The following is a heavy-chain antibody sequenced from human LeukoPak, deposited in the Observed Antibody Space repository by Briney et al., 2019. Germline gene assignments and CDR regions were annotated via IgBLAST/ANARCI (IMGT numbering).Heavy chain of an antibody. J-gene: IGHJ4*02. Sequence: SETLSLTCTVSGGSISSYYWSWIRQPPGKGLEWIGYMYYSGSTNYNPSLKSRVTISVDTSKNQFSLKLSSVTAADTAVYYCASSRWRYGSVDSWGQGTLVTVSS. CDR1: GGSISSYY. V-gene: IGHV4-59*01. CDR3: ASSRWRYGSVDS. D-gene: IGHD3-10*01. CDR2: MYYSGST.